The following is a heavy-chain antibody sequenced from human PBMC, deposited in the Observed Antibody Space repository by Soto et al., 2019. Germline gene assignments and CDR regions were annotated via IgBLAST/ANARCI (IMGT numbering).Heavy chain of an antibody. CDR1: GGSFSGYY. D-gene: IGHD6-6*01. V-gene: IGHV4-34*01. J-gene: IGHJ4*02. CDR2: INHSGST. CDR3: ARGLSWQLVDY. Sequence: SETLSLTCAVYGGSFSGYYWSWIRQPPGKGLEWIGEINHSGSTNYNPSLKSRVTISVDTSKNQFSLKLSSVTAADTAVYYCARGLSWQLVDYWGQGTLVTVSS.